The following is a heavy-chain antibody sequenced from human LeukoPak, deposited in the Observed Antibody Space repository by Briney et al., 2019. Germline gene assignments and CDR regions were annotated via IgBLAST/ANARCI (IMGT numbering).Heavy chain of an antibody. D-gene: IGHD2-2*01. Sequence: SETLSLTCAVSGGSITSGDSYWSWIRQSPGKGLEWIGYIYYSGSTYYNPSLKSRVTISVDTSKNQFSLKLSSVTAADTAVYYCARKVVPAFDPWGQGTLVTVSS. V-gene: IGHV4-31*11. CDR2: IYYSGST. J-gene: IGHJ5*02. CDR3: ARKVVPAFDP. CDR1: GGSITSGDSY.